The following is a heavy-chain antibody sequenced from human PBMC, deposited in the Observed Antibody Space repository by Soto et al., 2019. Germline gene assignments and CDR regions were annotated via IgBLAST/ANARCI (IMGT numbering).Heavy chain of an antibody. CDR1: GGTFSSYA. J-gene: IGHJ4*02. D-gene: IGHD3-22*01. Sequence: ASVKVSCKASGGTFSSYAISWVRQAPGQGLEWMGGIIPIFGTANYAQKFQGRVTITADESTSTAYMELSSLRSEDTAVYYCAREYYYDSRGFLWGQGTLVTVSS. CDR2: IIPIFGTA. CDR3: AREYYYDSRGFL. V-gene: IGHV1-69*13.